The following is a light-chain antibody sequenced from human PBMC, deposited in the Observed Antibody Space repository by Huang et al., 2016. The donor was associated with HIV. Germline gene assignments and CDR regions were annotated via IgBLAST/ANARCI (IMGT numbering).Light chain of an antibody. J-gene: IGKJ4*01. CDR1: QGISSF. Sequence: IQLTQSPSSLSASVGDRVTITCRASQGISSFLAWYQQKPGKAPKLLMYAASTLHSGVPLRFSGSGSGTDFTLTISSMQPEDFATYYCQQFNNYPLTFGGGTKVEIK. CDR2: AAS. V-gene: IGKV1-9*01. CDR3: QQFNNYPLT.